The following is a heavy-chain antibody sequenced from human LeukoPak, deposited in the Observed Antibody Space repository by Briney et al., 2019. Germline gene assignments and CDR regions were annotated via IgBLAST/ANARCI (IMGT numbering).Heavy chain of an antibody. V-gene: IGHV3-30*02. D-gene: IGHD6-13*01. CDR2: IQYGGSNK. J-gene: IGHJ4*02. CDR1: GFTFSSYG. Sequence: GGSLRLSCAASGFTFSSYGMHWVRQAPGKGLEWVAFIQYGGSNKYYADSVKGRFTISRDNSKNTLYLQMNSLRAEDTAVYYCAKGMYSSSWYFDYWGQGTLVTVSS. CDR3: AKGMYSSSWYFDY.